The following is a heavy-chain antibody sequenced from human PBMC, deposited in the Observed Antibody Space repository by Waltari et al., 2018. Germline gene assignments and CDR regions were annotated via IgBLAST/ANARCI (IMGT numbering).Heavy chain of an antibody. CDR3: ARDYCDRTNCHGMDV. Sequence: QVQLVESGGGVVQPGTSLRLSCAASEVTFSSYAMHWVRQAPGKGLEWVAFISYNARNIYYVDSVKGRFTISRDNSKKTLYLQMNSLRAEDTAVYYCARDYCDRTNCHGMDVWGQGTTVIVSS. CDR1: EVTFSSYA. V-gene: IGHV3-30*04. J-gene: IGHJ6*02. D-gene: IGHD3-22*01. CDR2: ISYNARNI.